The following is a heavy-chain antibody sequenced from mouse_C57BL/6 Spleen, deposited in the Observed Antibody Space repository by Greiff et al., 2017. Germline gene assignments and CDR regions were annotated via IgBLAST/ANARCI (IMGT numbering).Heavy chain of an antibody. Sequence: EVQLQQPGPELVRPGASVKIPCKASGYTFTDYNMDWVKQSHGKSLEWIGDINPNNGGTIYNQKFKGKATLTVDKSSSTAYMELRSLTSEDTAFYYCARESDGGWFAYWGQGTLLTVSA. J-gene: IGHJ3*01. V-gene: IGHV1-18*01. CDR2: INPNNGGT. D-gene: IGHD2-13*01. CDR3: ARESDGGWFAY. CDR1: GYTFTDYN.